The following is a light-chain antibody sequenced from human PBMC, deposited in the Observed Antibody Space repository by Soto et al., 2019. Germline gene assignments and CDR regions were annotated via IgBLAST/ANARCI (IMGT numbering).Light chain of an antibody. CDR1: QSVSSY. CDR2: DAS. CDR3: QQRSTWLYT. Sequence: EIVLTQSPATLSLSPGERATLSCRASQSVSSYLAWYQQKPGQAPRLLIYDASNRATGIPARFSGSGSGTDFTRTISSREPEDFAVYYCQQRSTWLYTFGQGTKLEIK. V-gene: IGKV3-11*01. J-gene: IGKJ2*01.